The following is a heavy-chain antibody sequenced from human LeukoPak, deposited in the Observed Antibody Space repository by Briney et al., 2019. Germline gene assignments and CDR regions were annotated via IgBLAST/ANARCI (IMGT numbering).Heavy chain of an antibody. J-gene: IGHJ4*01. D-gene: IGHD2-21*01. V-gene: IGHV5-51*01. Sequence: GASLKISCKRGESRFTTYWVAWVRRVPGKDLEWMGIIYPDDSDTRYNPSFRGHVTISADKSINTAYLQWNSLRASDTAIYYCARLHTVVRFLDFWGHGTQVTVSS. CDR2: IYPDDSDT. CDR1: ESRFTTYW. CDR3: ARLHTVVRFLDF.